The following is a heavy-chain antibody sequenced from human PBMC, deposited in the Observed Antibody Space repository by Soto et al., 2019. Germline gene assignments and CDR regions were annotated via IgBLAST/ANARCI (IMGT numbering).Heavy chain of an antibody. Sequence: PGGSLRLSCAASGFTFSSIAMSWVRQATGKGLEWVSAISGSGGSTYYADSVKGHFTISRDNSKNTLYLQMNSLRAEDTAVYYCATGASAGGTLLHDYWGQGTLVTVSS. CDR1: GFTFSSIA. CDR2: ISGSGGST. J-gene: IGHJ4*02. CDR3: ATGASAGGTLLHDY. V-gene: IGHV3-23*01. D-gene: IGHD1-26*01.